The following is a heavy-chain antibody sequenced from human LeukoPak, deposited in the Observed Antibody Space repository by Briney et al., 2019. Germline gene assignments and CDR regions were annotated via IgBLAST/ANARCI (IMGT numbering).Heavy chain of an antibody. Sequence: SETLSLTCTVSGGSISSYYWSWIRQPPGKGLEWIGYIYYSGSTNYNPSLKRRGTISVDTSKNQFSLKLSSVTAADTAVYYCARAGIAAAGIEWYFDLWGRDTRLTVSS. CDR2: IYYSGST. V-gene: IGHV4-59*01. CDR1: GGSISSYY. J-gene: IGHJ2*01. CDR3: ARAGIAAAGIEWYFDL. D-gene: IGHD6-13*01.